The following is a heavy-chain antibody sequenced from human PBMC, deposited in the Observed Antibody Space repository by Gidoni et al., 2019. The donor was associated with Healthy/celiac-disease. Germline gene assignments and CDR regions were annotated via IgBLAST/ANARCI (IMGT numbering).Heavy chain of an antibody. J-gene: IGHJ5*02. V-gene: IGHV4-59*01. CDR1: GGSISSYS. D-gene: IGHD3-22*01. Sequence: QVQLQESGPGLVKPSETLSLTCTVSGGSISSYSWSWIRQPPGKGLEWIGYIYYSGSTNYNPSLKSRVTISVDTSKNQFSLKLSSVTAADTAVYYCARDLSQDYYDSSGYLGWFDPWGQGTLVTVSS. CDR2: IYYSGST. CDR3: ARDLSQDYYDSSGYLGWFDP.